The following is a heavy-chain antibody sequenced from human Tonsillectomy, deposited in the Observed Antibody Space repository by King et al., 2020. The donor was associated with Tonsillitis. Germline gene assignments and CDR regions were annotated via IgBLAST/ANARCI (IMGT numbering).Heavy chain of an antibody. J-gene: IGHJ4*02. V-gene: IGHV3-33*08. Sequence: VQLVESGGGVVQPGRSLRLSLAASIFTFSSYGMHWVRQAPGKGLEWVSVIWDDGSNKYYEYSVKGRLTIARDNSKNTLYLQMNSLRAEDTAVYYCARAGIAVAEPPDYWGQGTLVTVSS. D-gene: IGHD6-19*01. CDR1: IFTFSSYG. CDR2: IWDDGSNK. CDR3: ARAGIAVAEPPDY.